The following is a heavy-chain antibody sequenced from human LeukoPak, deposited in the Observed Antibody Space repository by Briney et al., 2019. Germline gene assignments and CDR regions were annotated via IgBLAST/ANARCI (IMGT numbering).Heavy chain of an antibody. CDR3: ARGVIYYYGMDV. V-gene: IGHV4-39*07. CDR2: IYYSGST. Sequence: SETLSLTCTVSGGSISSSSYYWGWIRQPPGKGLEWIGSIYYSGSTYYNPSLKSRVTISVDTSKNQFSLKLSSVTAADTAVYYCARGVIYYYGMDVWGQGTTVTVSS. CDR1: GGSISSSSYY. J-gene: IGHJ6*02.